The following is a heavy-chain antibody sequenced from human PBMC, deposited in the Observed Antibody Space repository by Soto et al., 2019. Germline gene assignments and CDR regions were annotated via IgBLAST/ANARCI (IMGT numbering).Heavy chain of an antibody. J-gene: IGHJ6*02. V-gene: IGHV1-69*01. Sequence: QVQLVQSGAEVKKPGSSVKVSCKASGGTFSSYAISWVRQAPGQGLEWMGGIIPIFGTANYAQKFQGRVTITADESTSTAYMELSSLRFEDTAVYYCSRDSSSWYDPSGGVGMDVWDQGTTVTVSS. CDR3: SRDSSSWYDPSGGVGMDV. CDR1: GGTFSSYA. D-gene: IGHD6-13*01. CDR2: IIPIFGTA.